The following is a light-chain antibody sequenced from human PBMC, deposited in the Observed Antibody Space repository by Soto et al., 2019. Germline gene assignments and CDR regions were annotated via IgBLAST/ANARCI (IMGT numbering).Light chain of an antibody. J-gene: IGKJ3*01. V-gene: IGKV3-20*01. CDR1: QSISNNY. Sequence: EIVLTQSPGTLSLSPGDRATLSCRASQSISNNYLAWYQQKPGQAPRLLIYGASTRATGIPDRLSGSGSGTDFTLTISRLEPEDFAVYYCQLYGSSPPFTFGPGTKVDIK. CDR3: QLYGSSPPFT. CDR2: GAS.